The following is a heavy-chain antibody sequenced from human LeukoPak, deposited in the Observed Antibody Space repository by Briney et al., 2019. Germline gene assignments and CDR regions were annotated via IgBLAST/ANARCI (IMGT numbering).Heavy chain of an antibody. D-gene: IGHD7-27*01. CDR2: IKQDGSEK. V-gene: IGHV3-7*04. J-gene: IGHJ4*02. CDR3: GRLTRSGDSVY. CDR1: GFTFSSNW. Sequence: GGSLSLYCAASGFTFSSNWRSRLRQAPGKGLEWVANIKQDGSEKQYVDSVKGRFAISRDNAENSLCLQMNSLKAEDTAVYYCGRLTRSGDSVYSSQGTLVTVSS.